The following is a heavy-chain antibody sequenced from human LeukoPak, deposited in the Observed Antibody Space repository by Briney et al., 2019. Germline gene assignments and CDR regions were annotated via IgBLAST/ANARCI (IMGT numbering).Heavy chain of an antibody. CDR3: ARGRASSGYDY. J-gene: IGHJ4*02. CDR1: GGSFSGYY. Sequence: SETLSLTCAVYGGSFSGYYWSWIRQPPGKGLEWIGEINHSGSTNYNPSLRSGVPISVDTSKNQFSLKLSSVTAADTAVYYCARGRASSGYDYWGQGTLVTVSS. D-gene: IGHD6-19*01. V-gene: IGHV4-34*01. CDR2: INHSGST.